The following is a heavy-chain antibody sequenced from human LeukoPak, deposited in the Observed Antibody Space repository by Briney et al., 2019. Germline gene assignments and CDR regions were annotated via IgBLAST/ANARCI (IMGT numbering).Heavy chain of an antibody. D-gene: IGHD2-2*01. V-gene: IGHV3-33*01. CDR3: ARDYCSSTSCLFDY. Sequence: GGSLRLSCAASGFTFSSYGMHWVRQAPGQGLEWVAVIRNDGSDKYYVDSVKGRFTISRDNSKNTLYLQMNSLRTEDTAVYYCARDYCSSTSCLFDYWGQGTLVTVSS. CDR2: IRNDGSDK. J-gene: IGHJ4*02. CDR1: GFTFSSYG.